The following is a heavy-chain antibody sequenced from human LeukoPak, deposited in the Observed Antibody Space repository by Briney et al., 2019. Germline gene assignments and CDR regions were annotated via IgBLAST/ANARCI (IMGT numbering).Heavy chain of an antibody. V-gene: IGHV4-39*07. Sequence: SETLSLTCTVSGGSISSSTYYWGWIRQPPGKGLEWIGSIYYSGSTYYNPSLKSRVTVSVDTSKNQFSLKLSSVTAADTAVYYCARGPDDAFDIWGQGTMVTVSS. CDR2: IYYSGST. CDR1: GGSISSSTYY. J-gene: IGHJ3*02. CDR3: ARGPDDAFDI.